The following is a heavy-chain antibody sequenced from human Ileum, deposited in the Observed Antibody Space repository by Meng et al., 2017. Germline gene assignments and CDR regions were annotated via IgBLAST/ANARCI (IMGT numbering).Heavy chain of an antibody. Sequence: GQLQPWCAGLLKPSEILFPPCAVYDRSFSGYFWSWIRQPPGKGLERVGEINQSGSTNYNPSLKGRVTISVDTSKSQFSLRLNSVTAADTALYYCAGATIRTYYYGSGSYYFTKWGQGTLVTVSS. D-gene: IGHD3-10*01. J-gene: IGHJ4*02. CDR3: AGATIRTYYYGSGSYYFTK. CDR2: INQSGST. CDR1: DRSFSGYF. V-gene: IGHV4-34*01.